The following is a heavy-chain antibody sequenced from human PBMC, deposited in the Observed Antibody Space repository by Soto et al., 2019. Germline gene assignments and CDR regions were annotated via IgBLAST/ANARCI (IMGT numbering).Heavy chain of an antibody. CDR3: ARGYNWNYGRGAGSLVFDY. CDR1: GDSISSGDYY. D-gene: IGHD1-7*01. CDR2: IYYSGST. J-gene: IGHJ4*01. V-gene: IGHV4-30-4*01. Sequence: PSETLSLTCTVSGDSISSGDYYWSLIRHSPGKGLEWIGYIYYSGSTYYNPSLKSRITMSVDTSKNQFSLRLSSVTAADTAVYSCARGYNWNYGRGAGSLVFDYWGHGTLVTVSS.